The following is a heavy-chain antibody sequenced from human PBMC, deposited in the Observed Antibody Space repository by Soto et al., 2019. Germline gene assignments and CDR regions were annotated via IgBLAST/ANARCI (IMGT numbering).Heavy chain of an antibody. CDR2: ISNDGSNE. Sequence: QVQLVESGGGVVQPGRSLRLSCAGSGFTFRWFGMNWVRQAPGEGLEWVARISNDGSNEYYVDSVKGRFTTSSDNSKNTLYLQMDSLRAEDTAVYYCAKGEVRGIIPSSFDSWGRGTLVTVS. J-gene: IGHJ4*02. CDR1: GFTFRWFG. CDR3: AKGEVRGIIPSSFDS. D-gene: IGHD3-10*01. V-gene: IGHV3-30*18.